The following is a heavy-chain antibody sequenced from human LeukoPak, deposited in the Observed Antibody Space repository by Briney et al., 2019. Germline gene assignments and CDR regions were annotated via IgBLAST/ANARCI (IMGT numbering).Heavy chain of an antibody. CDR3: ARVGGGNYYYYGMDV. V-gene: IGHV4-59*08. Sequence: SETLSLTCTVSSGSISSYYWSWIRQPPGKGLEWIGYIYYSGSTKYNPPLKSRVTIAVDTSKNQFSLKLSSVTAADTAVYYCARVGGGNYYYYGMDVWGQGTTVTVSS. CDR2: IYYSGST. J-gene: IGHJ6*02. D-gene: IGHD2-15*01. CDR1: SGSISSYY.